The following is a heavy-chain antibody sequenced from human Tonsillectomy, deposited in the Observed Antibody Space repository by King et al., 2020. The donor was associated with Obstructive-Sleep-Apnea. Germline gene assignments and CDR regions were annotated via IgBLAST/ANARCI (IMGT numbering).Heavy chain of an antibody. Sequence: VQLPQWGAGLLKPSETLSLTCAVYGGSFSGYYWSWIRQPPGKGLEWIGEINHSGSTNYNPSLKSRVTISVDTSKNQFSLKLSSVTAADTAVYYCARGGTPLNRITMIVVVNPRFDPWGQGTLVTVSS. CDR1: GGSFSGYY. D-gene: IGHD3-22*01. CDR2: INHSGST. CDR3: ARGGTPLNRITMIVVVNPRFDP. V-gene: IGHV4-34*01. J-gene: IGHJ5*02.